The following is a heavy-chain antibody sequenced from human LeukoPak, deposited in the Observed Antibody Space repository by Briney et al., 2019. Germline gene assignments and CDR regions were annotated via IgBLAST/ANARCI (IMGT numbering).Heavy chain of an antibody. CDR1: GGTFISYA. CDR3: AGGYSYGPSFDY. CDR2: IIPIFGTA. V-gene: IGHV1-69*05. J-gene: IGHJ4*02. Sequence: SVKVSCKAAGGTFISYAIRWVRQARGQGGEWRGGIIPIFGTAKYAQKFQGRVTITTDESTSTAYMELSSLRSEDTAVYYCAGGYSYGPSFDYWGQGTLVTVSS. D-gene: IGHD5-18*01.